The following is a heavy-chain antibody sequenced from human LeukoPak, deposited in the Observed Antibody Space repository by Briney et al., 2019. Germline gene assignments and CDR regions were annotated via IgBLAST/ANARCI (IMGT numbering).Heavy chain of an antibody. D-gene: IGHD2-15*01. Sequence: SETLSLTCTVSGGSISNFYWSWFRQPPGKGLEWIGYIYYSGTTNYNPSLKSRLTISVDTPKNHFSLRLSSVTAADTAVYYCTRXXXTCXGGSCFLDYFDYWGQGTLVTVSS. CDR1: GGSISNFY. CDR3: TRXXXTCXGGSCFLDYFDY. V-gene: IGHV4-59*08. J-gene: IGHJ4*02. CDR2: IYYSGTT.